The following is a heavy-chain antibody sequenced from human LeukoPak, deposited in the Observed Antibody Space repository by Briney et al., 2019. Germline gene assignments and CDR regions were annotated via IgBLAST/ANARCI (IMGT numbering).Heavy chain of an antibody. CDR3: ARHSAILIGYPLDD. CDR2: IYYSGST. V-gene: IGHV4-59*08. CDR1: GGSISNYY. D-gene: IGHD3-9*01. Sequence: SETLSLTCTVSGGSISNYYWSWIRQPPGKRLEWIGYIYYSGSTNYNPSLKSRVTISLDTSKNQFSLKLSSVTAADTAVYYCARHSAILIGYPLDDWGQGTLVTVSS. J-gene: IGHJ4*02.